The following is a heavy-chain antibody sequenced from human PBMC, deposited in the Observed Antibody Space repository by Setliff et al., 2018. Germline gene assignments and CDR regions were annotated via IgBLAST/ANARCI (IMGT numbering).Heavy chain of an antibody. CDR3: ARTGTYRYFDY. CDR1: GGSFSGYY. V-gene: IGHV4-59*01. D-gene: IGHD1-1*01. Sequence: SETLSLTCAVYGGSFSGYYWSWIRQPPGKGLEWIGFYFYSGDTRSNPSLKSRVTMSVDSSKNQFSLKLSSVTAADTAVYYCARTGTYRYFDYWGQGTRVTVSS. CDR2: YFYSGDT. J-gene: IGHJ4*02.